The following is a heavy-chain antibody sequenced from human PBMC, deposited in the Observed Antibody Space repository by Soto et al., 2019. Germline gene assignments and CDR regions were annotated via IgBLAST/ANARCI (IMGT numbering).Heavy chain of an antibody. CDR3: ALWGSTAGLEL. V-gene: IGHV3-30*03. CDR1: GFTFRSFV. CDR2: TSYDGSNT. Sequence: QVQLVESGGGVVQPGTSLRLSCVGSGFTFRSFVIHWVRQAPGKGLEWVALTSYDGSNTYYGDSVKGRFTISRDNSKSTVDAPMDSRRVEGTALYYCALWGSTAGLELWGQGTLVSVSS. J-gene: IGHJ4*02. D-gene: IGHD3-10*01.